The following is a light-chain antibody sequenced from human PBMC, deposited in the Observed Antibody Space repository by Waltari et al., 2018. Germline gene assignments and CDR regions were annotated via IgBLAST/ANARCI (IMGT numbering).Light chain of an antibody. V-gene: IGKV1-5*03. J-gene: IGKJ1*01. CDR2: KAS. Sequence: DIQMTLSPSTLSASVGDRVTITCRASQSISSWLAWYQQKPGKAPKLLIYKASSLESGVPSRFSGSGSGTEFTLTINSLQPDDLANYYCQQYNNFPWTFGQGTKVEIK. CDR3: QQYNNFPWT. CDR1: QSISSW.